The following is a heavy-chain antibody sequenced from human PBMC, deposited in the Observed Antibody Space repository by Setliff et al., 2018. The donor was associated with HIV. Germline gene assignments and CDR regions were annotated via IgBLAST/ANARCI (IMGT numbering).Heavy chain of an antibody. Sequence: SETLSLTCTVSGGSISSHYWSWIRQPPGKGLEWIGSIYYSGSTNYNPSLKSRVTLSLDTSKNQFSLKLNSVTAADTAVYYCARDQSDWFYWGQGTLVTVSS. CDR2: IYYSGST. V-gene: IGHV4-59*11. CDR3: ARDQSDWFY. CDR1: GGSISSHY. J-gene: IGHJ4*02. D-gene: IGHD3-3*01.